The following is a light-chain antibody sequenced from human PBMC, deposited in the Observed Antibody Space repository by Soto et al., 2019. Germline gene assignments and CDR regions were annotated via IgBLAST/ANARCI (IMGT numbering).Light chain of an antibody. Sequence: QSALSQPASVSGSPGQSITISCTVTGSDVGGFEYVSWYQHQPGKAPKLIIYDVTKRPSGVSNRFSGSKSGNTASLTISGIQAEDEGDYYCGSITRSSTSVFGTGTKVTVL. CDR2: DVT. CDR1: GSDVGGFEY. V-gene: IGLV2-14*01. CDR3: GSITRSSTSV. J-gene: IGLJ1*01.